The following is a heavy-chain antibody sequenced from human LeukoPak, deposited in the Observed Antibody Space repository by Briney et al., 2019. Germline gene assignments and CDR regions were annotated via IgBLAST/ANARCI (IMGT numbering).Heavy chain of an antibody. Sequence: GASVKVSCKASGYTFTSYDINWVRQAPGQGLEWMGWMNPKNANTGYAQKFQGRVTMTRNTSISTAYMEVTSLRSEDTAVYYCAGGPRESRSSDYCGQRTLVTVSS. V-gene: IGHV1-8*01. D-gene: IGHD6-13*01. CDR2: MNPKNANT. J-gene: IGHJ4*02. CDR1: GYTFTSYD. CDR3: AGGPRESRSSDY.